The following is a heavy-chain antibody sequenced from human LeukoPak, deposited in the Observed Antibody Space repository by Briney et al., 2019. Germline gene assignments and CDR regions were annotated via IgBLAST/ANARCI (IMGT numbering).Heavy chain of an antibody. J-gene: IGHJ4*02. V-gene: IGHV3-23*01. Sequence: PGGSLRLSCAASGFTFSSYAMSWVRQAPGKGLEWVSAISGSGGSTYYADSVKGRFTISRDNSKNTLYLQMNSVRAEDTAVYYRAKDPYHYDSSGYYYVDWGQGTLVTVSS. CDR2: ISGSGGST. D-gene: IGHD3-22*01. CDR1: GFTFSSYA. CDR3: AKDPYHYDSSGYYYVD.